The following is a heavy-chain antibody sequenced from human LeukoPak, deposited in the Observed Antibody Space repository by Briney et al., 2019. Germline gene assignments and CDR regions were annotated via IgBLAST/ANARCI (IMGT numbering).Heavy chain of an antibody. V-gene: IGHV3-30*03. Sequence: GRSLRLSCAASGFTFSSYGIHWVRQAPGKGLEWVAVIPYDGSNKYYADSVKGRFTISRDNAKNTLYLQMNSLRAEDTAVYYCARYNSVGYYDILTGRYYYYYGMDVWGQGTTVTVSS. D-gene: IGHD3-9*01. CDR3: ARYNSVGYYDILTGRYYYYYGMDV. J-gene: IGHJ6*02. CDR1: GFTFSSYG. CDR2: IPYDGSNK.